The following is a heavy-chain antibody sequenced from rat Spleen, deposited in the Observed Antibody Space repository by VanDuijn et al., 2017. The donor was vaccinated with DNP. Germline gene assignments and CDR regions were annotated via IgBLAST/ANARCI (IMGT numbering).Heavy chain of an antibody. CDR2: IGSDGYAP. CDR3: IRWNSGHFDY. V-gene: IGHV5-22*01. D-gene: IGHD4-3*01. J-gene: IGHJ2*01. CDR1: GFTFSDYY. Sequence: EVQLVESGGGLVQPGRSLKLSCAASGFTFSDYYMAWVRQAPTKGLECVAYIGSDGYAPYYGDSVKGRFTISRDNAKSTLYLQMNSLRSEDMATYYCIRWNSGHFDYWGQGVMVTVSS.